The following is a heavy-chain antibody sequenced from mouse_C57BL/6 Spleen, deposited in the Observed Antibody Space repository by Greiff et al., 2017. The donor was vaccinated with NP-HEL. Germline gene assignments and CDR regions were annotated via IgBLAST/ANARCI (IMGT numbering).Heavy chain of an antibody. Sequence: QVQLQQPGAELVKPGASVKLSCKASGYTFTSYWMHWVKQRPGQGLEWIGMIHPNSGSTNYNDKFKSKATLTVDKSSSTAYMQLSSLTSEDAAVYYCARLALSTTVVRDYFDYWGKGTTLTAAS. CDR1: GYTFTSYW. CDR2: IHPNSGST. J-gene: IGHJ2*01. D-gene: IGHD1-1*01. CDR3: ARLALSTTVVRDYFDY. V-gene: IGHV1-64*01.